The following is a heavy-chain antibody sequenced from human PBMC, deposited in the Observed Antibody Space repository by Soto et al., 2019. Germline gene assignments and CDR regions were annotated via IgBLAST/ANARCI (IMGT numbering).Heavy chain of an antibody. CDR1: GFTFSTYW. J-gene: IGHJ4*02. CDR2: INEDGSER. Sequence: EVQLVESGGGLVQPGGSLRLSCAASGFTFSTYWMSWVRQTPGKGLEWVANINEDGSERYYVDSVKGRFTISRDNAKNSLYLQVNSLRGEDTAVYYCARGWFLDYWGQGTLVTVSS. D-gene: IGHD2-15*01. CDR3: ARGWFLDY. V-gene: IGHV3-7*05.